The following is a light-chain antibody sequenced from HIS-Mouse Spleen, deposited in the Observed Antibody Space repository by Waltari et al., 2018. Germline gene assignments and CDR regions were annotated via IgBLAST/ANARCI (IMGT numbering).Light chain of an antibody. CDR1: SSDVGGYNY. J-gene: IGLJ2*01. Sequence: QSALTQPRSVSGSPGQSVPISCTGTSSDVGGYNYVSGYQQHPGKAPKLMIYDVSKRPSGVPDRFSGSKSGNTASLTISGLQAEDEADYYCCSYAGSYTLVFGGGTKLTVL. V-gene: IGLV2-11*01. CDR2: DVS. CDR3: CSYAGSYTLV.